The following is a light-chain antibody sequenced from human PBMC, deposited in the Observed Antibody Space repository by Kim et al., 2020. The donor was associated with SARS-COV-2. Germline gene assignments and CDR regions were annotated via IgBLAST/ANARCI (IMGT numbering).Light chain of an antibody. CDR1: SSKSGSNY. CDR2: RNN. V-gene: IGLV1-47*01. CDR3: AAWDDSVSSWV. Sequence: ELTQPPSASGTPGQRVTISCSGSSSKSGSNYVYWYQQLPGTAPKLLIYRNNQRPSGVPDRFSGSKSGTSASLSISGLRSEDEADYDCAAWDDSVSSWVFGGGTQLTVL. J-gene: IGLJ3*02.